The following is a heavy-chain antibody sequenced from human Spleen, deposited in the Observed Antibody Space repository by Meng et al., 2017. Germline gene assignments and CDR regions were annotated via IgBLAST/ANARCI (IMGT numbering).Heavy chain of an antibody. CDR2: IKQDGSEK. V-gene: IGHV3-7*01. J-gene: IGHJ4*02. Sequence: GESLKISCAASGFTFSSYWMSWVRQAPGKGPEWVANIKQDGSEKNYVDSVKGRFTISRDNAKNSLYLQMNSLRAEDTAIYYCARDSETLPGIAAAGAGPFDSWGQGTLVTVSS. CDR3: ARDSETLPGIAAAGAGPFDS. D-gene: IGHD6-13*01. CDR1: GFTFSSYW.